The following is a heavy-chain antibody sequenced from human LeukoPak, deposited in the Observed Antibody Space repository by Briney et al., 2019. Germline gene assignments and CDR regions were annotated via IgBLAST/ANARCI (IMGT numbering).Heavy chain of an antibody. CDR2: IYYSGTT. V-gene: IGHV4-59*08. CDR3: ARHCDILTGYSAYPFDI. D-gene: IGHD3-9*01. CDR1: GGSISGYY. Sequence: PSETLSLICTVSGGSISGYYWSWIREPPGKGLEWIGYIYYSGTTHYNPSLESRVTISVDTSKNQFSLKLNSVTAADTAVYYCARHCDILTGYSAYPFDIWGQGTMVSVSS. J-gene: IGHJ3*02.